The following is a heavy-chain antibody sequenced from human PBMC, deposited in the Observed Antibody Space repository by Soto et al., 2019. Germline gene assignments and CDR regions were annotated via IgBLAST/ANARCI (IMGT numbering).Heavy chain of an antibody. J-gene: IGHJ5*02. CDR2: IYYSGST. Sequence: SETLSLTCTVSCGSISSSSYYWGWIRQPPGKGLEWIGYIYYSGSTYYNPSLKSRVTISVDTSKNQFSLKLSSVTAADTAVYYCARTSYDSSDTAADPWGQGTLVTVSS. D-gene: IGHD3-22*01. CDR3: ARTSYDSSDTAADP. V-gene: IGHV4-31*03. CDR1: CGSISSSSYY.